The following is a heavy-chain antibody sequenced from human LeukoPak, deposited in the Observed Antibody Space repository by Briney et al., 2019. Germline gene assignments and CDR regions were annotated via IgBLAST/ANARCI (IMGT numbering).Heavy chain of an antibody. Sequence: GGSLRLSCAASGFTFSAYSMNWVRQAPGKGLEWVSTISSSGGSTYYADSVKGRFTISRDNSKNTLYLQMNSLSADDTAVYYCAKGFSTTGYYQFDYWGRGTLVTVSS. V-gene: IGHV3-23*01. J-gene: IGHJ4*02. CDR3: AKGFSTTGYYQFDY. CDR1: GFTFSAYS. D-gene: IGHD3-9*01. CDR2: ISSSGGST.